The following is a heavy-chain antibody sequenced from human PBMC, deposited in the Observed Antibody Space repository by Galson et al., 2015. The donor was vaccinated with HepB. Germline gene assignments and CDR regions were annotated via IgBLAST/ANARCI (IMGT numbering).Heavy chain of an antibody. D-gene: IGHD5-18*01. CDR1: GFPSSRYA. V-gene: IGHV3-23*01. J-gene: IGHJ2*01. Sequence: SLRLSCAASGFPSSRYAMTWVRQAPGMGLEWVSTISGNGVTTYYADSVKGRFTISRDSSKNTLYLQMNSLRAEDTAMYYCAKVVHSYGLRALWYFDLWGRGTLVTVSS. CDR3: AKVVHSYGLRALWYFDL. CDR2: ISGNGVTT.